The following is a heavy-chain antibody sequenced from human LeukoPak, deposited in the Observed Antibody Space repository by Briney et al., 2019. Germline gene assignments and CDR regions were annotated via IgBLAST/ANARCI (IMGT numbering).Heavy chain of an antibody. Sequence: GGSLRLSCAASGFTFSSYWMHWVRQTPGKGLVWVSRISSDGSSRTYADSVKGRFTISRDNAKNTLYLQMNSLRAEDTAVYYCARGTAWGHQDHWGQGTLVTVSS. V-gene: IGHV3-74*01. J-gene: IGHJ4*02. D-gene: IGHD7-27*01. CDR2: ISSDGSSR. CDR1: GFTFSSYW. CDR3: ARGTAWGHQDH.